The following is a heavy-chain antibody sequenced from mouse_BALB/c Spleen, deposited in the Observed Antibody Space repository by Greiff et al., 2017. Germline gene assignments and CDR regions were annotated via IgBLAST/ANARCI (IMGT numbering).Heavy chain of an antibody. CDR1: GFTFSSYA. V-gene: IGHV5-6-5*01. CDR3: ARGRIYDGYYVFAY. Sequence: DVKLVESGGGLVKPGGSLKLSCAASGFTFSSYAMSWVRQTPEKRLEWVASISSGGSTYYPDSVKGRFTISRDNARNILYLQMSSLRSEDTAMYYCARGRIYDGYYVFAYWGQGTLVTVSA. D-gene: IGHD2-3*01. CDR2: ISSGGST. J-gene: IGHJ3*01.